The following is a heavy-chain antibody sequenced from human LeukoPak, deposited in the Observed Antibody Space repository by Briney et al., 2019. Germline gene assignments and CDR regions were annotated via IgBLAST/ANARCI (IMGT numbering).Heavy chain of an antibody. V-gene: IGHV3-66*02. Sequence: GGSLRLSCAASGFTVSSNYMSWVRQAPGKGLEWVSVIYSGGYTYYADSVKGRLTISRDNSKNTLYLQMNTLRVEDRAVYFCAKDQRTMTRRMDVWGQGTAVIVSS. J-gene: IGHJ6*02. D-gene: IGHD2-2*01. CDR3: AKDQRTMTRRMDV. CDR1: GFTVSSNY. CDR2: IYSGGYT.